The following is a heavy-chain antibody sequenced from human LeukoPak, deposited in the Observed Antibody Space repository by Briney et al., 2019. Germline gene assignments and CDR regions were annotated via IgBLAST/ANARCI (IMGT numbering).Heavy chain of an antibody. CDR1: GGSINISDYY. CDR3: RMRGTIDSCRPCN. J-gene: IGHJ4*02. V-gene: IGHV4-39*01. D-gene: IGHD2-15*01. Sequence: PSETLSLLYTVSGGSINISDYYWGWIRQPPGKGLEWIGSMHYSGSTYYNPSLKSRVTISVDTSKNQFSLKESSVTAADTAVYYSRMRGTIDSCRPCNWGQGTLVTVSS. CDR2: MHYSGST.